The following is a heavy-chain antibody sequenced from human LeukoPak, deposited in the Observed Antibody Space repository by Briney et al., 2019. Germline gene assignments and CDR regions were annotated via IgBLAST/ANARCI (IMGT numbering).Heavy chain of an antibody. CDR1: GYTFTSYD. J-gene: IGHJ5*01. CDR3: ARAYYDFWSGYYNNWFDP. D-gene: IGHD3-3*01. CDR2: MNPNSGNT. V-gene: IGHV1-8*01. Sequence: ASVKVSCKASGYTFTSYDINWVRQATGQGLEWMGWMNPNSGNTGYAQKFQGRVTMTRNTSISTAYMELSSLRSEDTAVYYCARAYYDFWSGYYNNWFDPWGQGTLVTVSS.